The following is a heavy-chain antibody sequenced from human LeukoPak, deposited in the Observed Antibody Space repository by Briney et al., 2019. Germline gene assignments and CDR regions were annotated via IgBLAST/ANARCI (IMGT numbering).Heavy chain of an antibody. CDR1: GYTFTGYY. J-gene: IGHJ4*02. CDR3: ATTEAYSSLAQFDY. D-gene: IGHD3-22*01. CDR2: INPSGDTT. Sequence: ASVKVSCKASGYTFTGYYMHWVRQAPGQGLEWMGWINPSGDTTKYTQEFQGRLTMTRDRSTSTVYMDLSSLRSEDTAVYYCATTEAYSSLAQFDYWGQGTLVTVSS. V-gene: IGHV1-46*01.